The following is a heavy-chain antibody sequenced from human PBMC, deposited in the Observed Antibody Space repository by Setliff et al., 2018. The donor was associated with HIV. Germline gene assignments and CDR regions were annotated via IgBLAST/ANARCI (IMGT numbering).Heavy chain of an antibody. D-gene: IGHD6-19*01. Sequence: ASVKVSCKASGYTFTGNYIHWARQAPGQGLEWMGWINPNSGGTNYEQKFQDRVTITRDTSASTVYMELGSLRSEDTAIYYCARDGGPGSGWGDYSYYFSMDVWGKGTTVTVSS. CDR1: GYTFTGNY. CDR3: ARDGGPGSGWGDYSYYFSMDV. V-gene: IGHV1-2*02. CDR2: INPNSGGT. J-gene: IGHJ6*03.